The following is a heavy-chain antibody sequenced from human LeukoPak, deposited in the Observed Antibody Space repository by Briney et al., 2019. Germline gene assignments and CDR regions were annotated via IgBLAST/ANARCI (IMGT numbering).Heavy chain of an antibody. CDR3: ATQYSSGWYYWFDP. CDR1: GGSISSRSYY. D-gene: IGHD6-19*01. CDR2: IYYSGST. J-gene: IGHJ5*02. V-gene: IGHV4-39*01. Sequence: SETLSLTCTVSGGSISSRSYYWGWIRQPPGKGLEWIGSIYYSGSTYYNPSLKSRVTISVDTSKNQFSLKLSSVTAADTAVYYCATQYSSGWYYWFDPWGQGTLVTVSS.